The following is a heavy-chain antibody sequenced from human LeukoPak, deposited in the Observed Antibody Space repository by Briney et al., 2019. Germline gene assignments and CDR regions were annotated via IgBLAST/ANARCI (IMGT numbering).Heavy chain of an antibody. J-gene: IGHJ5*02. CDR3: APMGVPAATRLGIYNWFDP. CDR1: GGSISSSSYD. CDR2: IYDSGST. Sequence: SETLSLTCTVSGGSISSSSYDWGWIRQPPGKGLEWFGSIYDSGSTYYNPSLKRRVTISVDTSKNQFYLKLSSVTAADTAVYYCAPMGVPAATRLGIYNWFDPWGQGTLVTVSS. V-gene: IGHV4-39*01. D-gene: IGHD2-2*01.